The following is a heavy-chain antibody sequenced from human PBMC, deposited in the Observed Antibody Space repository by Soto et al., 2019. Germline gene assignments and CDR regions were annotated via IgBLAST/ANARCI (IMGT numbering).Heavy chain of an antibody. D-gene: IGHD6-6*01. V-gene: IGHV4-34*01. CDR2: INHSGST. Sequence: SETLSLTCAVYGGSFSGYYWSWIRQPPGKGLEWIGEINHSGSTNYNPSLKSRVTISVDTSKNQFSLKLSSVTAADTAVYYCARGGRAARPGDAFDIWGRGTMDTVSS. J-gene: IGHJ3*02. CDR1: GGSFSGYY. CDR3: ARGGRAARPGDAFDI.